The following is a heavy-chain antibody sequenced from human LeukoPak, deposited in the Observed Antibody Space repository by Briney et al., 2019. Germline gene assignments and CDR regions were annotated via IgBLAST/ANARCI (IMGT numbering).Heavy chain of an antibody. CDR3: ARISYRGSGSYTY. V-gene: IGHV4-34*01. Sequence: SETLSLTCAVYGGSFSGYYWSWIRQPPGKGLEWIGEINHSGSTNYNPSLKSRVTMSIDTSKNQFSLKLSSVTAADTAVYYCARISYRGSGSYTYWGQGTLVTVSS. CDR2: INHSGST. J-gene: IGHJ4*02. D-gene: IGHD3-10*01. CDR1: GGSFSGYY.